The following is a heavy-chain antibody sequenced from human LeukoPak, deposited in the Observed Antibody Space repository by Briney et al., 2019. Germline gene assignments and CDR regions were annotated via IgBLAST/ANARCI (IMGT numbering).Heavy chain of an antibody. CDR1: GFTFSSYG. Sequence: PGGSLRLSCAASGFTFSSYGMHWVRQAPGKGLEWVAVISYDGSNKYYADSVKGRFTISRGNSKDTLYLQMSSLTAEDTAIYYCAKATGTLGNWGQGTLVTVSS. V-gene: IGHV3-30*18. CDR2: ISYDGSNK. D-gene: IGHD1-1*01. CDR3: AKATGTLGN. J-gene: IGHJ4*02.